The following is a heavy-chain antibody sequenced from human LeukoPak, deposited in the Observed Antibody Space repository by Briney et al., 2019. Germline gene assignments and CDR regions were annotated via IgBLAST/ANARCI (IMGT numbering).Heavy chain of an antibody. D-gene: IGHD3-16*02. V-gene: IGHV1-18*01. J-gene: IGHJ4*02. CDR1: GYTFTSYG. Sequence: ASVKVSCKASGYTFTSYGISWVRQAPGQGLEWMGWSSAYNGNTNYAQKLQGRVTMTTDTSTSTAYMELRSLRPDDTAVYYCARDLEFPSYVWGSYRYYFDYWGQGTLVTVSS. CDR2: SSAYNGNT. CDR3: ARDLEFPSYVWGSYRYYFDY.